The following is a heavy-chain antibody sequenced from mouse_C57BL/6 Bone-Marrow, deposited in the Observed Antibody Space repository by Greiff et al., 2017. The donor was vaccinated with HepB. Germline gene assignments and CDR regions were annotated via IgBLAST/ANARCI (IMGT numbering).Heavy chain of an antibody. Sequence: VQGVESGAELARPGASVKLSCKASGYTFTSYGISWVKQRTGQGLEWIGEIYPRSGNTYYNEKFKGKATLTADKSSSTAYMELRSLTSEDSAVYFCAREGTGTSYFDYWGQGTTLTVSS. CDR3: AREGTGTSYFDY. CDR1: GYTFTSYG. J-gene: IGHJ2*01. D-gene: IGHD4-1*01. CDR2: IYPRSGNT. V-gene: IGHV1-81*01.